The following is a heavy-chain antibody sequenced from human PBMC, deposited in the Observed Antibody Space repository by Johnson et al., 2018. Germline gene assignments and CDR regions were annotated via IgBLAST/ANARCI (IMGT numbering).Heavy chain of an antibody. Sequence: VQLVESGGGLVQPGGSLRLSSAASGFTVSSNYMSWVRQAPGKGLGWVSVIYSGGSTYYADSVKGRFTISRDNSKNTLYLQMNSLRAEDTAVYYCARDATGYSSGRDAFDIWGQGTMVTVSS. D-gene: IGHD6-19*01. CDR1: GFTVSSNY. V-gene: IGHV3-66*02. J-gene: IGHJ3*02. CDR3: ARDATGYSSGRDAFDI. CDR2: IYSGGST.